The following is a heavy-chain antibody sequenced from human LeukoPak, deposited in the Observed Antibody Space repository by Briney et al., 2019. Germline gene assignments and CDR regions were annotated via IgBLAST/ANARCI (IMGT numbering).Heavy chain of an antibody. J-gene: IGHJ4*02. Sequence: PSQTLSLTCTVSGGSISSGSYYRSWIRQPAGKGLEWIGRIYTSGSTNYNPSLKSRVTISVDTSKNQFSLKLSSVTAADTAVYYCARGGYYYGSGSYYTFDYWGQGTPVTVSS. D-gene: IGHD3-10*01. CDR3: ARGGYYYGSGSYYTFDY. V-gene: IGHV4-61*02. CDR1: GGSISSGSYY. CDR2: IYTSGST.